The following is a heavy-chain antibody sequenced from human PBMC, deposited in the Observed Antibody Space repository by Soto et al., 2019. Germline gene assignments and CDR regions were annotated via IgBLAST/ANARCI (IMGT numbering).Heavy chain of an antibody. CDR2: IYIDGRT. D-gene: IGHD3-10*01. CDR3: ARDWGSGNYNPYNAFDI. J-gene: IGHJ3*02. Sequence: EVQLVESGGGLIQPGGSLRLSCVASGFTVSSNYMTWVRQAPGKGLEWVSVIYIDGRTYYADSVKGRFTISRDNSKNTLYLQMNSLRAEDTAVYYCARDWGSGNYNPYNAFDIWGQGTMVTVS. CDR1: GFTVSSNY. V-gene: IGHV3-53*01.